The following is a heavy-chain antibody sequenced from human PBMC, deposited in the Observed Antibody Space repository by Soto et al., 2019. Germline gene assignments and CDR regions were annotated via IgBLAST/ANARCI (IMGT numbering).Heavy chain of an antibody. CDR3: ARGLILWYWELSRRGDHYYYMDV. CDR2: INDSGST. Sequence: QVQLQQWGAGLLKPSETLSLTCAVYGGSFSGYYWSCIRQPPGKGLEWIGEINDSGSTNYNPSLKSRVTISVDTSKNQFSLTLSSVTAADKAVYYCARGLILWYWELSRRGDHYYYMDVWGNGTTVTGYS. J-gene: IGHJ6*03. CDR1: GGSFSGYY. D-gene: IGHD3-10*01. V-gene: IGHV4-34*01.